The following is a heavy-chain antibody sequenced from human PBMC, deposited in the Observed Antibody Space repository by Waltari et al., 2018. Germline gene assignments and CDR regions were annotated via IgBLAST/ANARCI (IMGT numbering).Heavy chain of an antibody. CDR3: TRGGSMVRGGSIY. Sequence: EVQLGESGGGLVQPGGSLRLSCAASGFTFSSSWMNWVRRAPGKGLEWVATIKRDGSVKDYVDSVNGRFTISRDNAKNSLFLQMSSLRAEDTAVYYCTRGGSMVRGGSIYWGQGTLVTVSS. CDR1: GFTFSSSW. D-gene: IGHD3-10*01. V-gene: IGHV3-7*01. CDR2: IKRDGSVK. J-gene: IGHJ4*02.